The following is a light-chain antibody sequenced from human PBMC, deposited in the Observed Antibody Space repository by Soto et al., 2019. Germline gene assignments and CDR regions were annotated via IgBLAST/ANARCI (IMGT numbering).Light chain of an antibody. J-gene: IGKJ1*01. CDR1: KSISSV. V-gene: IGKV1-5*01. CDR2: DAS. CDR3: QQYNSYSQT. Sequence: DIQMTQSPSTLSASVGDRVTITCRASKSISSVLDWYQQKPGKAPKLLIYDASSLESAVPARFSGSGSGTEFTLTISSLQPDDFATYYCQQYNSYSQTFGQGTKVEIK.